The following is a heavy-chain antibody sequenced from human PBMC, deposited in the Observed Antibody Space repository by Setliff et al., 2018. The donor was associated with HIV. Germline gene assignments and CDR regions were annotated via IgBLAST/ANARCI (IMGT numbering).Heavy chain of an antibody. CDR3: ATAYFYDSSGYWYVFDI. J-gene: IGHJ3*02. V-gene: IGHV1-69*13. Sequence: GASVKVSCKASGGTFSSYAISWVRQAPGQGLEWMGGIIPIFGTANYAQKFQGRVTITADESTSTAYMELSSLRSEDTAMYYCATAYFYDSSGYWYVFDIWGQGTMVTVSS. CDR1: GGTFSSYA. D-gene: IGHD3-22*01. CDR2: IIPIFGTA.